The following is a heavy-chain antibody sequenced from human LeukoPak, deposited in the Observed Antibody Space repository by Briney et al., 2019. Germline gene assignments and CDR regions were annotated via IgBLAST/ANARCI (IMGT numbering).Heavy chain of an antibody. CDR3: ARAYGDYRTGWFDP. D-gene: IGHD4-17*01. CDR1: GYTFTSYG. CDR2: ISAYNGNT. V-gene: IGHV1-18*01. J-gene: IGHJ5*02. Sequence: GASVKVSCTASGYTFTSYGISWGRQAPGQGLEWMGWISAYNGNTNYAQKLQGRVTMTTDTSTSTAYMELRSLRSDDTAVYYCARAYGDYRTGWFDPWGQGTLVTVSS.